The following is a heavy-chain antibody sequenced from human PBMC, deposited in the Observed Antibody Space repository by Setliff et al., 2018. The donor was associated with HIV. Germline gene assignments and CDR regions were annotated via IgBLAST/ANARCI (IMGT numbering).Heavy chain of an antibody. Sequence: PSETLSLTCTVSGVSISGYYWSWIRQPPGKGLEWIGYIYTSGSTSYNPSLKSRVTISVDTSKNKFSLRLTSVTAADSALYYCARESYGSGTYDYWGQGTLVTVSS. V-gene: IGHV4-4*08. CDR2: IYTSGST. J-gene: IGHJ4*02. CDR3: ARESYGSGTYDY. CDR1: GVSISGYY. D-gene: IGHD3-10*01.